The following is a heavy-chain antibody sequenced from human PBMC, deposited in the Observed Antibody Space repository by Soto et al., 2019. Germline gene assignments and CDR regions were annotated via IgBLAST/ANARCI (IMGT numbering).Heavy chain of an antibody. CDR1: GGSFSGYY. J-gene: IGHJ6*02. Sequence: SETLSLTCAVYGGSFSGYYWSWIRQPPGKGLEWIGEINHSGSTNYNPSLKSRVTISVDTSKNQFSLKLSSVTAADTAVYYCARGEKYCSSTSCYGGGYYYYGMDVWGQGTTVTVSS. V-gene: IGHV4-34*01. CDR2: INHSGST. D-gene: IGHD2-2*01. CDR3: ARGEKYCSSTSCYGGGYYYYGMDV.